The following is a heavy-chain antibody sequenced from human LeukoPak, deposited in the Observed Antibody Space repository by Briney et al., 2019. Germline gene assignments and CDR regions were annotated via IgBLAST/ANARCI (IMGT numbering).Heavy chain of an antibody. J-gene: IGHJ3*02. CDR3: ARDRLTYYDILTGYPHDAFDI. Sequence: ASVKVSCKASGYTFTSYYMHWVRQAPGQGLEWMGIINPSGGSTSYAQKFQGRVTFTRNTSISTAYMELNNLRSDDTAVYYCARDRLTYYDILTGYPHDAFDIWSQGTMVTVSS. CDR2: INPSGGST. V-gene: IGHV1-46*01. CDR1: GYTFTSYY. D-gene: IGHD3-9*01.